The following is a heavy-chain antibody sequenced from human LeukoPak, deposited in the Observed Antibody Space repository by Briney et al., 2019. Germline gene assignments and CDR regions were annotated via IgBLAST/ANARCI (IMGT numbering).Heavy chain of an antibody. CDR1: GFTFSSYA. Sequence: GGSLRLSCAASGFTFSSYAMSWVRQAPGKGLEWVSAISGSGGSTYHADSVKGRFTISRDNSKNTLFLQMNTLGAEDTALFYCAKSPAAPYYFDYWGQGTLVTVSS. CDR3: AKSPAAPYYFDY. CDR2: ISGSGGST. D-gene: IGHD6-13*01. J-gene: IGHJ4*02. V-gene: IGHV3-23*01.